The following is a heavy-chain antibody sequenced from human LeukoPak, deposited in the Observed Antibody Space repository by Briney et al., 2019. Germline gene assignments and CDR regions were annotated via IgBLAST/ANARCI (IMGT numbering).Heavy chain of an antibody. V-gene: IGHV3-23*01. CDR2: ISGSGGST. CDR1: GFTFSSYA. CDR3: AKETPYYYDSSGSFDY. D-gene: IGHD3-22*01. J-gene: IGHJ4*02. Sequence: GGSLRLSCAASGFTFSSYAMSWVRQAPGKGLEWVSAISGSGGSTYYADSVKGRFTISRDNSKNTLYLQMNSLRAEDAAVYYCAKETPYYYDSSGSFDYWGQGTLVTVSS.